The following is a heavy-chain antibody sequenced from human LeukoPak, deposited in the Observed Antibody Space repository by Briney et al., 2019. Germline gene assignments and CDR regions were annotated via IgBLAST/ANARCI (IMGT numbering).Heavy chain of an antibody. CDR2: IYPGDSDT. J-gene: IGHJ3*02. Sequence: GESLKISCKGSGYSFTSYWFGWVRQMPGKGLEWMGIIYPGDSDTRYSPSFQGQVTISADKSISTAYLQWSSLKASDTAMYYCARRRLGPAGENYAWGAFDIWGQGTMVTVSS. CDR3: ARRRLGPAGENYAWGAFDI. V-gene: IGHV5-51*01. CDR1: GYSFTSYW. D-gene: IGHD3-16*01.